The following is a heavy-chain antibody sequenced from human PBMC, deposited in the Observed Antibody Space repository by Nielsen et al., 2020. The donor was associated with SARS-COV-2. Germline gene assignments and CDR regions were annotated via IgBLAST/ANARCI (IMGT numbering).Heavy chain of an antibody. V-gene: IGHV1-46*01. CDR3: AREFYADSAGSSSIYGMYV. D-gene: IGHD2/OR15-2a*01. CDR1: GYTFTSYY. CDR2: INPSGGST. J-gene: IGHJ6*02. Sequence: ASVKVSCKASGYTFTSYYMHWVRQAPGQGLEWMGIINPSGGSTSYAQKFQGRVTITADKSTSTAYMELSSLRSEDTAVYYCAREFYADSAGSSSIYGMYVWGQGTTVTVSS.